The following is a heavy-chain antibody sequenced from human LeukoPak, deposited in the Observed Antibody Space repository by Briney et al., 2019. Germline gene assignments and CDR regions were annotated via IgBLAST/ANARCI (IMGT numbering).Heavy chain of an antibody. CDR1: GFTVSSNY. CDR3: AKDKAPGSWHTPSDF. Sequence: GGSLRLSCAASGFTVSSNYMSWVRQAPGKGLEWVSVIYSGGSTYYADSVKGRFTISRDNSKNTVFLQMNSLRADDTAKYYCAKDKAPGSWHTPSDFWGQGTLVTVSS. D-gene: IGHD6-13*01. J-gene: IGHJ4*02. V-gene: IGHV3-66*01. CDR2: IYSGGST.